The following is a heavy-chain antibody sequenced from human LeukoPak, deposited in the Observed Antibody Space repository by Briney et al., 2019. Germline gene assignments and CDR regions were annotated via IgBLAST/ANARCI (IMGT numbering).Heavy chain of an antibody. V-gene: IGHV4-30-4*08. CDR1: GFTVSSNY. CDR2: IFYSGST. Sequence: LRLSCAASGFTVSSNYMSWIRQPPGKGLEWIGHIFYSGSTYYNPSLMRRLTISVDTSKNQFSLKLSSVTPADTAVYYCARERREGGSSWIDYWGRGTLVTVSS. J-gene: IGHJ4*02. D-gene: IGHD6-13*01. CDR3: ARERREGGSSWIDY.